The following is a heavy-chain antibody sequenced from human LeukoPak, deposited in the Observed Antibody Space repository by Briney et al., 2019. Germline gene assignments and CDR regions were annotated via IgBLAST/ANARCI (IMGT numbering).Heavy chain of an antibody. V-gene: IGHV3-74*01. CDR3: ARRGYSYGFGY. CDR2: INSDGSST. D-gene: IGHD5-18*01. J-gene: IGHJ4*02. Sequence: PGGSLRLSCAASGFTFSSYCMHWVRQAPGKGLVWVSRINSDGSSTSYADSVKGRFTISRDNAKNTLYLQMNSLRAEDTAVYYCARRGYSYGFGYWGQGTLVTVSS. CDR1: GFTFSSYC.